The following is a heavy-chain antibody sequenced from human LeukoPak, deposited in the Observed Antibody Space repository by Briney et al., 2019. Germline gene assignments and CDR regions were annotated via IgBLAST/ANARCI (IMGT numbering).Heavy chain of an antibody. J-gene: IGHJ3*02. Sequence: ASVKVSCKASGYTFTSYDINWVRQATGQGLEWMGWMNPNSGNTGYAQKFQGRVTMTRNTSISTAYMELSSLRSEDTAVYYCARDLWEYYYDSSGYFFGYHAFDIWGQGTMVTVSS. CDR2: MNPNSGNT. V-gene: IGHV1-8*01. D-gene: IGHD3-22*01. CDR1: GYTFTSYD. CDR3: ARDLWEYYYDSSGYFFGYHAFDI.